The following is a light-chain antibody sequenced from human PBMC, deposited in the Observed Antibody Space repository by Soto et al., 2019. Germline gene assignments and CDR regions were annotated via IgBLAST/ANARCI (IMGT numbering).Light chain of an antibody. CDR3: QHYRTS. CDR2: GAS. CDR1: QSVSSSY. J-gene: IGKJ4*01. Sequence: EIVLTQSPGTLSLSPGERATLSCRASQSVSSSYLAWYQQKPGQAPRQLIYGASSRATGIPDRFSGSGSGTAFTLTITRLDPEDFPVYYCQHYRTSFGGGTRVEIK. V-gene: IGKV3-20*01.